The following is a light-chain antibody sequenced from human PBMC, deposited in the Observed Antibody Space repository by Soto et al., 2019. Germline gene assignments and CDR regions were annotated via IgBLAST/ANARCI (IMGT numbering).Light chain of an antibody. CDR1: SSDVGGYNY. V-gene: IGLV2-8*01. J-gene: IGLJ2*01. CDR2: EVS. CDR3: RSYAGSNNYVV. Sequence: QSVLTQPPSASGSPGQSVTISCTGTSSDVGGYNYVSWYQQHPGKAPKLMIYEVSKRPSGVPDRFSGSKSGNTASLTVSGIQAEDEADYYCRSYAGSNNYVVFGGGTKLTVL.